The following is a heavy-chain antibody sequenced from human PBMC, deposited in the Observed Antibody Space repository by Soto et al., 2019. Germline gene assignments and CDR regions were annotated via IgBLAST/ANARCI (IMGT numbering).Heavy chain of an antibody. D-gene: IGHD5-18*01. CDR2: ISGSGGST. CDR3: AKPRVQLWLRYYYGMDV. V-gene: IGHV3-23*01. Sequence: EVQLLESGGGLVQPGGSLRLSCAASGFTFSSYAMSWVRQAPGKGLEWVSAISGSGGSTYYADSVKGRFTISRDNSKNTLYRQMNSLRAEDTAVYYCAKPRVQLWLRYYYGMDVWGQGTTVTVSS. CDR1: GFTFSSYA. J-gene: IGHJ6*02.